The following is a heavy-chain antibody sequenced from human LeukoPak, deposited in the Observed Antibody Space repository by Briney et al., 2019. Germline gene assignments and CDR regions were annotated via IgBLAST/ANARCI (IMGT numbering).Heavy chain of an antibody. CDR3: AKDHEYSSDTFDY. J-gene: IGHJ4*02. V-gene: IGHV3-30*02. D-gene: IGHD6-6*01. CDR1: GFTFSSYG. Sequence: PGGSLRLSCAASGFTFSSYGMHWVRQAPGKGLEWVAFIRYDGSNKYYADSVKGRFTISRDNSKNTLYLQMNSLRAEDTAVYYCAKDHEYSSDTFDYWGQGTPVTVSS. CDR2: IRYDGSNK.